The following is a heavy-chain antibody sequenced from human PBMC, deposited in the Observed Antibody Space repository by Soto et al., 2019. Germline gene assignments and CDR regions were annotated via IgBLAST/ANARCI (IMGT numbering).Heavy chain of an antibody. D-gene: IGHD6-13*01. J-gene: IGHJ5*02. CDR3: AKAPSSRWFRWFDP. CDR1: GFTFSSYA. Sequence: GGSLRLSCAASGFTFSSYAMSWVRQAPGKGLEWVTAISGSGGSTYYADSVKGRFTISRDNSKNTLYLQMNSLRAEDTAVYYCAKAPSSRWFRWFDPWGKGSLVTVAS. CDR2: ISGSGGST. V-gene: IGHV3-23*01.